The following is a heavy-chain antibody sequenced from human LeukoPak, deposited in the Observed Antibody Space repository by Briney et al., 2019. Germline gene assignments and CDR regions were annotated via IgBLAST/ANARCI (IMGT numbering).Heavy chain of an antibody. V-gene: IGHV4-59*01. J-gene: IGHJ3*02. CDR3: ARGPYSYDSSGAFDI. CDR2: IYYSGST. CDR1: GGSISSYY. Sequence: SETLSLTCTVSGGSISSYYWSWIRQPPGKGLEWIGYIYYSGSTNYKSSLKSRVTISVDTSMNQFSLKLSSVTAADTAVYFCARGPYSYDSSGAFDIWGQGTMVTVSS. D-gene: IGHD3-22*01.